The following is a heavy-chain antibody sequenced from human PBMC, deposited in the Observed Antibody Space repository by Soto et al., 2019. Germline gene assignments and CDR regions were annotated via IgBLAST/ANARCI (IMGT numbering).Heavy chain of an antibody. J-gene: IGHJ5*02. CDR3: ARAAYSSSWSYNWFDP. D-gene: IGHD6-13*01. V-gene: IGHV2-26*01. CDR1: GFSLSNARMG. CDR2: IFSNDEK. Sequence: GSGPTLVNPTETLTLTWTFSGFSLSNARMGVSWIRQPPGKALEWLAHIFSNDEKSYSTSLKSRLTISKDTSKSQVVLTMTNMDPGDTATYYCARAAYSSSWSYNWFDPWGQGTQVTVSS.